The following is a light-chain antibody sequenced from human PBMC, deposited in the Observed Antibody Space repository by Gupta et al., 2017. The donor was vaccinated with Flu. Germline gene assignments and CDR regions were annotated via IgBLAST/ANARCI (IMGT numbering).Light chain of an antibody. CDR2: GDS. CDR3: QSYEGTNSQV. CDR1: SGNIAFHY. Sequence: VTISCTRSSGNIAFHYVKWYHHRPGRAPTTVIYGDSQGPQGCTDLLSSSSHSSSSSATRTITGRKAEDEADYYGQSYEGTNSQVFGGGTKLSVL. J-gene: IGLJ3*02. V-gene: IGLV6-57*03.